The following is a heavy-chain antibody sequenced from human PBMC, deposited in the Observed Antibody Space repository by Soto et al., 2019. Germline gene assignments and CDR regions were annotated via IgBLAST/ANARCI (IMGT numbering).Heavy chain of an antibody. CDR2: ISGSGGST. J-gene: IGHJ4*02. CDR3: GKDLDDIDY. CDR1: GITISSYA. D-gene: IGHD1-1*01. V-gene: IGHV3-23*01. Sequence: GSLRLSCAASGITISSYAMSWVRQAPGKGLEWVSAISGSGGSTYYADSVKGRFTIARDNSKNPLYLQMNSLRAEETAEYYCGKDLDDIDYWGQGTLVTVSS.